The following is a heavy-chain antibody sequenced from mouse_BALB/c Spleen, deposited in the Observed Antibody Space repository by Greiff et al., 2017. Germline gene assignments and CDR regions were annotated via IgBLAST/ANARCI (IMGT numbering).Heavy chain of an antibody. CDR2: ISSGGSYT. CDR1: GFTFSSYG. CDR3: ARHRATVVYFDY. J-gene: IGHJ2*01. D-gene: IGHD1-1*01. V-gene: IGHV5-6*01. Sequence: EVKLMESGGDLVKPGGSLKLSCAASGFTFSSYGMSWVRQTPDKRLEWVATISSGGSYTYYPDSVKGRFTISRDNAKNTLYLQMSSLKSEDTAMYYCARHRATVVYFDYWGQGTTLTVSS.